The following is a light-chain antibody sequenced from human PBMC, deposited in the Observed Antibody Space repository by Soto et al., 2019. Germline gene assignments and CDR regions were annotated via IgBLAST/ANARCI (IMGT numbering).Light chain of an antibody. CDR2: AAS. V-gene: IGKV1-27*01. Sequence: DIQMTQSPSSLPASVRDGVAITWRASQGIGNYLAWYQQKPGKVPTLLIYAASTLQSGVPSRFSGSGSGTDFTLTISSLQPEDVATYYCQKYDSAPRTFGQGTKVDIK. CDR1: QGIGNY. CDR3: QKYDSAPRT. J-gene: IGKJ1*01.